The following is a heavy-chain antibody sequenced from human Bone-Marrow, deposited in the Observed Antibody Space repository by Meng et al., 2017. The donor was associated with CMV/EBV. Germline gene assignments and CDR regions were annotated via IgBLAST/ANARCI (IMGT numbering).Heavy chain of an antibody. V-gene: IGHV4-39*07. CDR1: GGSISSSSYY. Sequence: SETLSLTCTVSGGSISSSSYYWGWIRQPPGKGLEWIGSIYYSGSTYYNPSLKSRVTISVDASKNQFSLKLSSVTTADTAVYYCARGQEWELHFDYWGQGALVTVSS. J-gene: IGHJ4*02. D-gene: IGHD1-26*01. CDR2: IYYSGST. CDR3: ARGQEWELHFDY.